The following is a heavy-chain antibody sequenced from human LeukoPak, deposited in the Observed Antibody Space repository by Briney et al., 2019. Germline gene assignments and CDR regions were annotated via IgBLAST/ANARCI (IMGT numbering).Heavy chain of an antibody. CDR2: INPNSGGT. J-gene: IGHJ4*02. CDR1: GYTFTGYY. V-gene: IGHV1-2*06. Sequence: ASVKVSCKASGYTFTGYYMQWVRQAPGQGREWMGRINPNSGGTNYAQKFQGRVTMTRDTSIRTAYMELSRLRSDDTAVYYCARYYYDSSGLDYWGQGTLVTVSS. D-gene: IGHD3-22*01. CDR3: ARYYYDSSGLDY.